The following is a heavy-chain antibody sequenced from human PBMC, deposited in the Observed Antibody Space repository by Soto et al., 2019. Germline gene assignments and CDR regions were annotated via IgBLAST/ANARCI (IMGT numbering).Heavy chain of an antibody. CDR3: ARNGHTYDYYFFDN. V-gene: IGHV1-46*01. J-gene: IGHJ4*02. CDR1: GYTLTHYY. CDR2: SNPSTLVT. D-gene: IGHD5-12*01. Sequence: QVQLVQSGAEVKKPGASVKVSCKASGYTLTHYYMHWVRQAPGQGPEWVGVSNPSTLVTSSAQKFQGRVTMTRDTSTSTVYMELNSLISEATAVYYCARNGHTYDYYFFDNWGQGTLVTVSS.